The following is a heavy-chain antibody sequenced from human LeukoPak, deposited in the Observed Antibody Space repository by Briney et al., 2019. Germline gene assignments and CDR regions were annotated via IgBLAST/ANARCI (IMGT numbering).Heavy chain of an antibody. D-gene: IGHD6-19*01. J-gene: IGHJ4*02. CDR3: AKGIAVAGTELAD. CDR2: IRYDGSIK. V-gene: IGHV3-30*02. CDR1: GFTFSSYG. Sequence: GGSLRLSCAASGFTFSSYGMHWARQAPGKGLEWVSFIRYDGSIKYYADSVEGRFTISRDNSKNTLYLQMNSLRAEDTAVYYCAKGIAVAGTELADWGQGTLVAVSS.